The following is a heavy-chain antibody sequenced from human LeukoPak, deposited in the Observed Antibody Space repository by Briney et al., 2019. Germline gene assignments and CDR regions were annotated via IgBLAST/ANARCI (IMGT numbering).Heavy chain of an antibody. CDR2: ITSSDTM. Sequence: PGGSVRLSCSASGFTFSDFYTTWLRQAPGKGREGVSHITSSDTMYYADSVKGRFTISRDNAKNSVYLKMNSLSPDDTAVYYCARDRAYNSDTSGSDNYYGMDVWGQGTTVTVSS. D-gene: IGHD3-22*01. CDR3: ARDRAYNSDTSGSDNYYGMDV. V-gene: IGHV3-11*01. J-gene: IGHJ6*02. CDR1: GFTFSDFY.